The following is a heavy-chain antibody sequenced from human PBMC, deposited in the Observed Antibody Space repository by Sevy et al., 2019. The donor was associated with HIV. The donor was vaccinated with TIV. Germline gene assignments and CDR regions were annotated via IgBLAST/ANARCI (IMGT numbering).Heavy chain of an antibody. CDR1: GYTFSTYR. CDR2: ISPHNGDT. Sequence: ASVKVSCKICGYTFSTYRITWVRQAPGQGLEWMGWISPHNGDTNYAQKLQDRITMITDTSTNTAFMELTSLRSDDTAVYYCARAYCSGGRCYSLAYWGQGTLVTVSS. CDR3: ARAYCSGGRCYSLAY. D-gene: IGHD2-15*01. J-gene: IGHJ4*02. V-gene: IGHV1-18*01.